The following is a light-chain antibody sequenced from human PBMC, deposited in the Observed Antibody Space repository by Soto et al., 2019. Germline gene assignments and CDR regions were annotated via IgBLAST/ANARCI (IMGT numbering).Light chain of an antibody. CDR2: SAS. Sequence: DIQMTQSPSSLSASVGDRVTITCRASQDISVYLAWYQQKPGKVPKLLIYSASTLQSGVPSRFSGSGSGTDFTLTISSLHPEDFATYYCQKFNTAHLTFGKVTRMEIK. CDR3: QKFNTAHLT. CDR1: QDISVY. V-gene: IGKV1-27*01. J-gene: IGKJ5*01.